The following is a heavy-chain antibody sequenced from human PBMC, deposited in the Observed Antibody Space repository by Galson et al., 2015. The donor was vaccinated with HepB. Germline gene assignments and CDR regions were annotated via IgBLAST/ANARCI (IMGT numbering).Heavy chain of an antibody. CDR3: ARGATFLQH. D-gene: IGHD3-16*01. CDR1: GGSINDYY. J-gene: IGHJ4*02. Sequence: ETLSLTCIVSGGSINDYYWAWIQQPPGKGLEWIGYIYYSGSTNYNPSLKSLVTIFVDTSKNQFSLKLTSVTAADPAVYYCARGATFLQHWGQGTLVSVSS. CDR2: IYYSGST. V-gene: IGHV4-59*01.